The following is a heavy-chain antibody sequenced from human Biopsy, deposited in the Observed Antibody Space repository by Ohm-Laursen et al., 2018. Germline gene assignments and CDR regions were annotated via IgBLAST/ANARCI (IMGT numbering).Heavy chain of an antibody. V-gene: IGHV4-39*01. CDR1: GGSISSSTTYY. CDR2: IYTTETT. Sequence: SDTLSLTCTVSGGSISSSTTYYWAWLRQPPGKGLEWIGSIYTTETTFYNPSLKSRFTISVDTSTNQFSLKVSSVTAADTALYFCARHPTGFWFDPWGHGTLVTVSS. CDR3: ARHPTGFWFDP. J-gene: IGHJ5*02.